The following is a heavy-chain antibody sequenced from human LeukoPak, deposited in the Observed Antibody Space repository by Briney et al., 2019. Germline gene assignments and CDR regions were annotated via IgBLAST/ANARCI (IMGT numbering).Heavy chain of an antibody. J-gene: IGHJ5*02. Sequence: PGGSLRLSCAASGSTFSNYWMSWVRQAPGKGLEWVANIKEDGSREDYVDSVRGRFTVSRDNAKNSLYLQMNSLRAEDTAVYYCVSQQLAPPWGQGTLVTVSS. CDR2: IKEDGSRE. CDR3: VSQQLAPP. V-gene: IGHV3-7*01. D-gene: IGHD5-24*01. CDR1: GSTFSNYW.